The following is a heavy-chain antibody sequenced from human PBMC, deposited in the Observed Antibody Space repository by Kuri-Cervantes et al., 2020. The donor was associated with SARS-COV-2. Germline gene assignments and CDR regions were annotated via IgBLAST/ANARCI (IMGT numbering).Heavy chain of an antibody. Sequence: GESLKISCAASGFTFGSYAMHWVRQAPGKGLEWVAVISYDGSNKYYADSVKGRFTISRDNSKNTLYLQMNSLRAEDTAVYYWARSGSGSYYGHFDYWGQGTLVTVSS. CDR2: ISYDGSNK. D-gene: IGHD1-26*01. CDR3: ARSGSGSYYGHFDY. J-gene: IGHJ4*02. CDR1: GFTFGSYA. V-gene: IGHV3-30*04.